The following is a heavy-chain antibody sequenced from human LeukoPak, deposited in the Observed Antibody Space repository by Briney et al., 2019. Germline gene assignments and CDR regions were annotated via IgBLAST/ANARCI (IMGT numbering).Heavy chain of an antibody. J-gene: IGHJ4*02. D-gene: IGHD3-9*01. CDR2: ISWNSGSI. CDR1: GFTFDDYA. V-gene: IGHV3-9*01. CDR3: AKSYVLTGYCFNY. Sequence: GGSLRLSCAASGFTFDDYAMHWVRHAPGKGLEWVSGISWNSGSIVYADSVKGRFTISRDNAKNSLYLQMNSLRAEDTALYSCAKSYVLTGYCFNYRGQGTLVTVSS.